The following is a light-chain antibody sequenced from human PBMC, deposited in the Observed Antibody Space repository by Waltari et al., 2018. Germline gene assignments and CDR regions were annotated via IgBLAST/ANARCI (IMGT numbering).Light chain of an antibody. CDR1: QGISSY. CDR3: QQYYSYPPFT. V-gene: IGKV1-8*01. Sequence: AIRMTQSPSSLSASTGDRVPITCRASQGISSYLAWYQQKPGKAPKLLIYAASTLQSGVPSRFSGSGSGTDFTLTISCLQSEDFATYYCQQYYSYPPFTFGPGTKVDIK. J-gene: IGKJ3*01. CDR2: AAS.